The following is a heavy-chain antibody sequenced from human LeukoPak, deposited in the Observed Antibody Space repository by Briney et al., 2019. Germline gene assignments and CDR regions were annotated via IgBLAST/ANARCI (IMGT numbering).Heavy chain of an antibody. Sequence: SETLSLTCTVSGGSISSSSYYWGWIRQPPGKGLEWLGSIYFSGSTYYNTSLKSRVPISVDTSKNQFSLKLSSVTAADTAVYYCARRSIVGAAPFDYWGQGTLVTVSS. D-gene: IGHD1-26*01. CDR1: GGSISSSSYY. V-gene: IGHV4-39*01. CDR3: ARRSIVGAAPFDY. CDR2: IYFSGST. J-gene: IGHJ4*02.